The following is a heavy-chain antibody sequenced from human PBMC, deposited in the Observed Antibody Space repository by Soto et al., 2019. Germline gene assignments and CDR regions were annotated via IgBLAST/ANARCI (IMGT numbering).Heavy chain of an antibody. CDR1: GGSISSYY. D-gene: IGHD2-2*01. J-gene: IGHJ6*02. Sequence: QVQLQESGPGLVKPSETLSLTCTVSGGSISSYYWSWIRQPAGKGLEWIGRIYTSGSTNYNPSLKSRVTKSVDTSKNQFSLKLSSVTAADTAVYYCARDIVVVPAALGYYYYGMDVWGQGTTVTVSS. CDR3: ARDIVVVPAALGYYYYGMDV. V-gene: IGHV4-4*07. CDR2: IYTSGST.